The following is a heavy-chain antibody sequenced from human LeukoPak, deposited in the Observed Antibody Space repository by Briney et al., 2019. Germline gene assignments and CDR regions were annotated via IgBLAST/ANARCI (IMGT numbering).Heavy chain of an antibody. CDR1: GFTFSTFA. CDR2: IFPSGGEI. CDR3: ARSGYSSTWYLQNFELDY. J-gene: IGHJ4*02. D-gene: IGHD2-2*01. Sequence: PGGSLRLSCAASGFTFSTFAMIWVRQPPGKGLEWVSSIFPSGGEIHYADSVRGRFTISRDNSKSTLSLQMNSLRAEDTAVYFCARSGYSSTWYLQNFELDYWGQGTLVTVSS. V-gene: IGHV3-23*01.